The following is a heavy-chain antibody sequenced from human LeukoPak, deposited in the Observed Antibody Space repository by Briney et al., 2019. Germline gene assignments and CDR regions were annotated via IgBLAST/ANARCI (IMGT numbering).Heavy chain of an antibody. Sequence: PGRSLTLSCATSGFTFDDFAMHWVRQAPGKGLEWVSHISWNSDTITYADSVKGRFTISRDNAKNSLYLQISSLRDEDTAFYYCAKDIDSAGYGAFEIWGQGTAVTVSS. CDR3: AKDIDSAGYGAFEI. J-gene: IGHJ3*02. V-gene: IGHV3-9*01. D-gene: IGHD3-22*01. CDR1: GFTFDDFA. CDR2: ISWNSDTI.